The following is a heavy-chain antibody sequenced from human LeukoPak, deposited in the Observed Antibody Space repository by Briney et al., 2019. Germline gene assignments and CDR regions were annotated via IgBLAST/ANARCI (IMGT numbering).Heavy chain of an antibody. J-gene: IGHJ4*02. Sequence: GASVKVSCKASGGTFSSYSISWVRQAPGQGLEWVGGTYPVFGTTVYAQKLQDRVTVTVDESTSTAYMELYSLRHDDTAVYYCAIMASTVWGDFDYWGQGTLLSVSS. D-gene: IGHD4-17*01. CDR3: AIMASTVWGDFDY. CDR2: TYPVFGTT. V-gene: IGHV1-69*13. CDR1: GGTFSSYS.